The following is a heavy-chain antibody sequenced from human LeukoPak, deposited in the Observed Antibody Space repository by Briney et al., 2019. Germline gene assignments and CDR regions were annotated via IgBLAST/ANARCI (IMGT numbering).Heavy chain of an antibody. D-gene: IGHD6-13*01. CDR2: ISSSSSYI. CDR1: GFTFSSYT. J-gene: IGHJ3*02. V-gene: IGHV3-21*01. Sequence: GGSLRLSCAASGFTFSSYTMNWVRQAPGKGLEWVSSISSSSSYIYYADSVQGRFTISRDNAKNTLYLQMNSLRPEDTAVYYFASGEERSSWLIDIWGEGKMCTVSS. CDR3: ASGEERSSWLIDI.